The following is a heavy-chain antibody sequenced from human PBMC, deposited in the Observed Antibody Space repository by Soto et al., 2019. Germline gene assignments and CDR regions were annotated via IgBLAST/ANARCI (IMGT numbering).Heavy chain of an antibody. D-gene: IGHD3-16*02. J-gene: IGHJ5*02. Sequence: SETLSLTCAVYGGSFSGYYWTWIRQPPGTGLEWIGEINHSGSTNYNPSLKSRVTISVDTSKNQFSLKLSSVTAADTAVYFCARVDVWGSYRAGGIDPWGQGTLVTVSS. CDR2: INHSGST. CDR3: ARVDVWGSYRAGGIDP. V-gene: IGHV4-34*01. CDR1: GGSFSGYY.